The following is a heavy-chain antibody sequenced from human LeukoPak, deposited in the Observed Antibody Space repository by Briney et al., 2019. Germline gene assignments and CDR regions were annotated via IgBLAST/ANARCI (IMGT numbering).Heavy chain of an antibody. CDR1: GGSISSYY. D-gene: IGHD5-18*01. Sequence: SETLSLTCTVSGGSISSYYWSWIRQPAGKGLEWIGRIYTSGSTNYNPSLKSRVTVSVDMSRNQFSLRLTSVTAADTAVYYCARARYSDGFGWFDYWGQGALVTISS. CDR3: ARARYSDGFGWFDY. V-gene: IGHV4-4*07. J-gene: IGHJ4*02. CDR2: IYTSGST.